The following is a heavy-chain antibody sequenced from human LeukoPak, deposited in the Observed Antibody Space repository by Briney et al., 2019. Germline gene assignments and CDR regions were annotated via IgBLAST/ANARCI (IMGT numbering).Heavy chain of an antibody. CDR2: IGPSGGST. J-gene: IGHJ5*02. CDR1: AYTFSSYL. CDR3: ARDLGLRGVTNWFDP. Sequence: ASVKVSCKASAYTFSSYLIHWVRQAPGQGLEWMGIIGPSGGSTAYAQKFQGRVTMTRDTSTSTVYMELSSLRSEDTAVYYCARDLGLRGVTNWFDPWGQGTLVTVSS. V-gene: IGHV1-46*01. D-gene: IGHD3-10*01.